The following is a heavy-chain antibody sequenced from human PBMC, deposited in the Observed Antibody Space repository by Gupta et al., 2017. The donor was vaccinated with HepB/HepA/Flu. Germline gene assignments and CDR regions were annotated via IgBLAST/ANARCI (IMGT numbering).Heavy chain of an antibody. CDR3: ARDWRTVVTRGYFDY. D-gene: IGHD4-23*01. Sequence: EVQLVESGGGLVKPGGSLRLSCAASGFTFSSYSMNWVRQAPGKGLEWVSSISSSSSYIYYADSVKGRFTISRDNAKNSLYLQMNSLRAEDTAVYYCARDWRTVVTRGYFDYWGQGTLVTVSS. J-gene: IGHJ4*02. V-gene: IGHV3-21*01. CDR1: GFTFSSYS. CDR2: ISSSSSYI.